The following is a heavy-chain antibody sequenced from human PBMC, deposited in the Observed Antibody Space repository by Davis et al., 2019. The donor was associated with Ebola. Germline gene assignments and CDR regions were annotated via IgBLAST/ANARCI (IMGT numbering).Heavy chain of an antibody. D-gene: IGHD2-2*01. J-gene: IGHJ3*02. V-gene: IGHV3-48*02. CDR2: ISSSSRTT. CDR3: ARRPELGYCSSTSCFRDAFDI. CDR1: GFTFSSYS. Sequence: PGGSLRLSCAASGFTFSSYSMNWVRQAPGQGLEWVSYISSSSRTTCYADSVKGRFTISRDNAKNSLYLQMNSLRDEDTAVYYCARRPELGYCSSTSCFRDAFDIWGQGTMVTVSS.